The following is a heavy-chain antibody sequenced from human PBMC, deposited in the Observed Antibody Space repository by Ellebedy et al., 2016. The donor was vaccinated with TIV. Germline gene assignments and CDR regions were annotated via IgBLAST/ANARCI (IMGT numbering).Heavy chain of an antibody. CDR1: GFSLIASG. J-gene: IGHJ6*02. CDR2: IYSDGST. Sequence: GGSLRLSCAASGFSLIASGMHWVRQAPGKGLEWVSTIYSDGSTYYADSVRGRFTISRDNSKNTLYLQMKSLRADDTAVYYCANNWVVRGEGWNNGMDVWGQGTTVTVSS. V-gene: IGHV3-NL1*01. D-gene: IGHD3-10*01. CDR3: ANNWVVRGEGWNNGMDV.